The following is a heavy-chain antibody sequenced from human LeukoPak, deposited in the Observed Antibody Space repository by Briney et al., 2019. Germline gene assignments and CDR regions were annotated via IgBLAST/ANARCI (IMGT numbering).Heavy chain of an antibody. J-gene: IGHJ5*02. CDR1: GGSISSGSYY. CDR2: IYTSGST. V-gene: IGHV4-61*02. CDR3: ARVTCSGGSCYSGTWFDP. Sequence: PSETLSLTCTVSGGSISSGSYYWSWIRQPAGKGLEWIGRIYTSGSTNYSPSLKSRVTISVDTSKNQFSLKLSSVTAADTAVYYCARVTCSGGSCYSGTWFDPWGQGTLVTVSS. D-gene: IGHD2-15*01.